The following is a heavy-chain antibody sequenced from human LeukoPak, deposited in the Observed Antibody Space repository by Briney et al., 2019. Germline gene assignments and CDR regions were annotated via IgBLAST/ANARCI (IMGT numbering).Heavy chain of an antibody. J-gene: IGHJ4*02. V-gene: IGHV4-39*07. CDR2: IYHSGST. CDR1: GGSISSSSYY. CDR3: ARYCSGGSCFDY. D-gene: IGHD2-15*01. Sequence: SETLSLTCTVSGGSISSSSYYWGWIRQPPGKGLEWIGSIYHSGSTYYNPSLKSRVTISVDTSKNQFSLKLSSVTAADTAVYYCARYCSGGSCFDYWGQGTLVTVSS.